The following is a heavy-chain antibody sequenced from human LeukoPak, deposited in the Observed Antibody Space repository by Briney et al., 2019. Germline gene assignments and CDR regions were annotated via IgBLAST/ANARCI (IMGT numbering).Heavy chain of an antibody. CDR1: GYTFTRYG. CDR2: ISAYNGNT. CDR3: ARDRTDYDFWSGYDS. D-gene: IGHD3-3*01. V-gene: IGHV1-18*01. Sequence: ASVKVSCKASGYTFTRYGISWVRQAPGQGLEWMGWISAYNGNTNYAQKLQGRVTMTTDTSTSTAYMELRSLRSDDTAVYYCARDRTDYDFWSGYDSWGQGTLVTVSS. J-gene: IGHJ4*02.